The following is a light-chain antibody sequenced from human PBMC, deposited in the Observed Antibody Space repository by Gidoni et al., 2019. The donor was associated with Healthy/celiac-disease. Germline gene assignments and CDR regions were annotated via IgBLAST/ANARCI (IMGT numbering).Light chain of an antibody. V-gene: IGLV3-19*01. J-gene: IGLJ2*01. Sequence: SSELTQDPAVSVALGQTVRITCQGDSLRSYYASWYQKKPGQAPVLVIYGKNNRPSGIPDRFSGSSSGNTASLTITGAQAEDEADYYCNSRDSSGNHDVVFGGGTKLTVL. CDR1: SLRSYY. CDR3: NSRDSSGNHDVV. CDR2: GKN.